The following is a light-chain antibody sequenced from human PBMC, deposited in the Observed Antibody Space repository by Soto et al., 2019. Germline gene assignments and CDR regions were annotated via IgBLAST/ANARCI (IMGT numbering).Light chain of an antibody. Sequence: GLTQSPGTLSLPPGDRATLSCRASQSLGSSYLAWYQQKPGQAPRVLIYGASNRATGIQDRFSGSGSGTEFTLTIRRLAPEDFAEYYCKPYGSPGTCAQGTKVDIK. CDR1: QSLGSSY. J-gene: IGKJ1*01. CDR3: KPYGSPGT. CDR2: GAS. V-gene: IGKV3-20*01.